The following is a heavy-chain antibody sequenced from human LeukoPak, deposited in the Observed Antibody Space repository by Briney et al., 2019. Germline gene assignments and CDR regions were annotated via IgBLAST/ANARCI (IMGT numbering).Heavy chain of an antibody. V-gene: IGHV4-59*08. J-gene: IGHJ1*01. CDR2: IYYSGST. CDR1: GGSISSYY. Sequence: PSETLSLTCTVSGGSISSYYWSWIRQPPGKGLEWIGYIYYSGSTNYNPSLKSRVTISVDTSKNQFSLKLSSVTAADTAVYYCAVLTHYYDSSGPSVHWGQGTLVTVSS. D-gene: IGHD3-22*01. CDR3: AVLTHYYDSSGPSVH.